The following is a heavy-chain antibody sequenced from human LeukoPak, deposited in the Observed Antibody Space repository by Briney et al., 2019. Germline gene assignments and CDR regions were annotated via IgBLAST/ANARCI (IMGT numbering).Heavy chain of an antibody. D-gene: IGHD3-22*01. V-gene: IGHV1-69*04. CDR3: ARDPPDYYDSSGYSDY. CDR2: IIPILGIA. CDR1: GGTFSSYA. J-gene: IGHJ4*02. Sequence: PGASVKLSCTASGGTFSSYAISWVRQAPGQGLEWMGRIIPILGIANYAQKFQGRVTITADKSTSTAYMELSSLRSEDTAVYYCARDPPDYYDSSGYSDYWGQGTLVTVSS.